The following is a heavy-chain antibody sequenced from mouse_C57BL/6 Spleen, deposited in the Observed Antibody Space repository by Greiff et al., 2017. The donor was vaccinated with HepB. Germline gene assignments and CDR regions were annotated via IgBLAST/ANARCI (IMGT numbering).Heavy chain of an antibody. J-gene: IGHJ3*01. CDR2: ILPGSGST. V-gene: IGHV1-9*01. D-gene: IGHD2-4*01. Sequence: QVQLQQSGAELMKPGASVKLSCKATGYTFTGYWIEWVKQRPGHGLEWIGEILPGSGSTNYNEKFKGKATFTADTSSNTAYMQLSSLTTEDSAIYYCARGSLIYYDYDGWFAYWGQGTLVTVSA. CDR3: ARGSLIYYDYDGWFAY. CDR1: GYTFTGYW.